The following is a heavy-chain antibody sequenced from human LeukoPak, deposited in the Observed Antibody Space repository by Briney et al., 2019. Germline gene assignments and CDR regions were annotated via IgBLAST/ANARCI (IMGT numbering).Heavy chain of an antibody. V-gene: IGHV4-4*07. D-gene: IGHD6-19*01. CDR2: IYTSGST. Sequence: PSETLSLTCTVSGGSISSYYWSWIRQPAGKGLEWIGRIYTSGSTNYNPSLKSRVTMSVDTSKNQFSLKLSSVTAADTAVYYCARVGGSSGWYGGNYYYYYMDVWGKGTTVTISS. CDR3: ARVGGSSGWYGGNYYYYYMDV. CDR1: GGSISSYY. J-gene: IGHJ6*03.